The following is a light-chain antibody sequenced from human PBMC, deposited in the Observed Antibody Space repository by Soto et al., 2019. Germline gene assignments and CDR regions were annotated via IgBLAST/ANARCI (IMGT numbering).Light chain of an antibody. CDR2: DAS. CDR3: QQRSNWPS. CDR1: QSASSY. J-gene: IGKJ4*01. Sequence: EFVLTQSPATLSLSPGERATLSCRASQSASSYLAWYQQKPGQAPRRLIYDASNRSTGIPARFSGSGSGTDYTLTISSLEPDDFAVYYCQQRSNWPSFGGGTKVEIK. V-gene: IGKV3-11*01.